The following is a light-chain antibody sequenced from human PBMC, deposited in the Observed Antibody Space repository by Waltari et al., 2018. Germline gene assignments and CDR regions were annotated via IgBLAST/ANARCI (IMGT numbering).Light chain of an antibody. J-gene: IGKJ4*01. V-gene: IGKV3D-11*02. CDR3: QQLNDWPLT. CDR1: ENVGND. Sequence: EVVLTQAPSTLSLSPGERATLSCRASENVGNDVAWYQHRPGQPPRLLFFDASNRAAGIPARFSASGVGTDFTLTISAVQTDDFAVYYCQQLNDWPLTFGGGT. CDR2: DAS.